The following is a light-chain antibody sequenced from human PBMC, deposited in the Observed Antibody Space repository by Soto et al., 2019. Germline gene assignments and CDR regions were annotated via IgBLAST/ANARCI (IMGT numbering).Light chain of an antibody. CDR2: DDS. CDR1: NIGSKS. V-gene: IGLV3-21*02. CDR3: QVWDSTSDHVV. Sequence: SYELTQPPSVSVAPGQTAKITCGGNNIGSKSVHWYQQKPGQAPALVVYDDSVRPSGIPERFSGSNSGNTATLTISSVEAGDEADYYCQVWDSTSDHVVFGGGTKLTVL. J-gene: IGLJ2*01.